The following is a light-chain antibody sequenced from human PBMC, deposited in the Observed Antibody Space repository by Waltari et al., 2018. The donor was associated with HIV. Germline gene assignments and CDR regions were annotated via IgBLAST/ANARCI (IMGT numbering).Light chain of an antibody. CDR3: SSYSRGALL. V-gene: IGLV2-14*01. Sequence: QSVLTQPASVSGSPGQSLTLSCTGPTRDIGSYHYVSWYQQSPDRAPKLIIYEVSNRPSGVSSRFSGSKSGNTASLTISGLQAEDEAYYHCSSYSRGALLFGGGTKVTVL. CDR2: EVS. J-gene: IGLJ2*01. CDR1: TRDIGSYHY.